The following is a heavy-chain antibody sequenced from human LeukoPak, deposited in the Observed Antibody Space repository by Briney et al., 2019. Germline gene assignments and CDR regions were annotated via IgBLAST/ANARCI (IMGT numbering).Heavy chain of an antibody. Sequence: PGGSLRLSCAASGFSFSSYAMSRVRQAPGKGLEWVSDISRSGDSTYYADSVKGRLTISRDNSKNTLYLQMNSLRAEDTALYYCAKVTMSYGMDVWGQGTTVTVSS. J-gene: IGHJ6*02. CDR3: AKVTMSYGMDV. D-gene: IGHD3-22*01. CDR2: ISRSGDST. CDR1: GFSFSSYA. V-gene: IGHV3-23*01.